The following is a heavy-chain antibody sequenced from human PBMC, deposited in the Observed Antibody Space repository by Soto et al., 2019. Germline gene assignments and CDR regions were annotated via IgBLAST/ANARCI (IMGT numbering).Heavy chain of an antibody. CDR3: AHIRDYNNYGWFDP. V-gene: IGHV4-39*01. D-gene: IGHD4-4*01. CDR1: GDSISGSPYY. Sequence: PSETLSLTCVVSGDSISGSPYYWAWIRHPPGKALEWIGSVYYSGTSYRNPSLKSRTTLSVDRSKNQFSLQLSSVTAADTAVYYCAHIRDYNNYGWFDPWGPGSLVTVSS. J-gene: IGHJ5*02. CDR2: VYYSGTS.